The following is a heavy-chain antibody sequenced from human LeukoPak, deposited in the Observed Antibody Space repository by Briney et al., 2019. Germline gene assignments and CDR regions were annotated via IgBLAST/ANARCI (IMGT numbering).Heavy chain of an antibody. Sequence: GRSLRLSCAASGFTFDDYAMHWVRQAPGKGLEWVSGISWNSGSIGYADSVKGRFTISRDNAKNSLYLQMNSLRAEDTALYYCAKGRVAGTLPSLDYFDYWGQGTLVTVSS. CDR3: AKGRVAGTLPSLDYFDY. CDR2: ISWNSGSI. V-gene: IGHV3-9*01. J-gene: IGHJ4*02. D-gene: IGHD6-19*01. CDR1: GFTFDDYA.